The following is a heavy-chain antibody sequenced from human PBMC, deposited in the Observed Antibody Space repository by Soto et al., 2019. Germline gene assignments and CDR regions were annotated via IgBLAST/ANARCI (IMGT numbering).Heavy chain of an antibody. D-gene: IGHD3-10*01. CDR3: ARDGAYGSGHADY. V-gene: IGHV3-33*01. CDR2: IWYDGSNK. J-gene: IGHJ4*02. CDR1: GFTFSSYG. Sequence: QVQLVESGGGVVQPGRSLRLSSAASGFTFSSYGMHWVRQAPGKGLEWVAVIWYDGSNKYYADSVKGRFTISRDNSKNTLYLQMNSLRAEDTAVYYCARDGAYGSGHADYWGQGTLVTVSS.